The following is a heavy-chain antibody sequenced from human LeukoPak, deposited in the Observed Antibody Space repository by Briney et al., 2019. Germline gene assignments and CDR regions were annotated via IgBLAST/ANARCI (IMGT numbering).Heavy chain of an antibody. D-gene: IGHD2-15*01. CDR2: ISRDNSTT. J-gene: IGHJ5*02. CDR1: GFTFSDYH. Sequence: GRSLRLSCAASGFTFSDYHMSWIRQAPGKGLEWVSYISRDNSTTYYADSVKGRFTVSRDNAKDSLYLQMNSLRVEDTAVYYCARQGYCSRGSCYWSGWFDPWGQGTLVTVSS. CDR3: ARQGYCSRGSCYWSGWFDP. V-gene: IGHV3-11*01.